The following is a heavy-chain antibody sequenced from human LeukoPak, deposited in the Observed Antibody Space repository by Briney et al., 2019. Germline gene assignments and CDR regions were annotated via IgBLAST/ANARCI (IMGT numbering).Heavy chain of an antibody. J-gene: IGHJ4*02. CDR1: GYTFTSYG. D-gene: IGHD6-13*01. V-gene: IGHV1-18*01. CDR2: ISAYNGNT. Sequence: GASVKVSCKASGYTFTSYGISWVRQAPGQGLEWMGWISAYNGNTNYAQKLQGRVTMTTDTSTSTAYMELRSLRSDDTAVYYCARDLLQAAAVPRGFDYWGQGTLVTVSS. CDR3: ARDLLQAAAVPRGFDY.